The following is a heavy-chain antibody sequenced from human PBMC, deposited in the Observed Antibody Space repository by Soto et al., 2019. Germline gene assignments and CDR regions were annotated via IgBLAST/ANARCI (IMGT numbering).Heavy chain of an antibody. CDR1: GATLNNYI. D-gene: IGHD4-17*01. CDR3: ARGGVVDYGDYNT. CDR2: IIPILGIP. V-gene: IGHV1-69*02. J-gene: IGHJ5*02. Sequence: QVNLVQSGAEVRKPGSSVKASCKTSGATLNNYIIGWVRQVPGQGLEWMGRIIPILGIPNYSQRFQDRLTITADRSTSTLYMELSSLRTYDTAIYFCARGGVVDYGDYNTWGQGTLVTVSS.